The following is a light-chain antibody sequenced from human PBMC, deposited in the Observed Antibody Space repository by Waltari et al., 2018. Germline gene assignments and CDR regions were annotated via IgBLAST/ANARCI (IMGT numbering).Light chain of an antibody. CDR1: QSSSEW. J-gene: IGKJ4*01. Sequence: DIQMTQSPSTLSASVGDRVTITCRASQSSSEWLAWYQQQPGKAPKLLIYKTSNLQSGVPSRFIGSGSGTEFTLTISSLQPDDFATYYCQQYNLYPLTFGGGTKVEIK. V-gene: IGKV1-5*03. CDR3: QQYNLYPLT. CDR2: KTS.